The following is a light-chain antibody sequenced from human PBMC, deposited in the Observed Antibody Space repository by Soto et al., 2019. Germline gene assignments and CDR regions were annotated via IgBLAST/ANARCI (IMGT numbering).Light chain of an antibody. CDR1: SGHSSYA. CDR3: QTWGTGPFV. V-gene: IGLV4-69*01. J-gene: IGLJ1*01. Sequence: QSVLTQSPSASASLGASVKLTCTLSSGHSSYAIAWHQQQPEKGPRYLMKLNSDGSHSKGDGIPDRFSGSSSGAERYLTSSRLQAEDEADYYCQTWGTGPFVFGTGTKVTVL. CDR2: LNSDGSH.